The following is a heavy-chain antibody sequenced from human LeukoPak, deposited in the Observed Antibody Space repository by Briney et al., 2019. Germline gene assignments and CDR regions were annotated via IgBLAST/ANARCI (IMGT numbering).Heavy chain of an antibody. CDR2: ISSSGSTI. CDR1: GFTFSVYY. V-gene: IGHV3-11*01. D-gene: IGHD4-11*01. J-gene: IGHJ4*02. Sequence: GGSQRLSCAASGFTFSVYYMSWTRQAPRKGLEWVSYISSSGSTIYYADSVKGRFTISRDNAKNSLYLQMNSLRAEDTAVYYCARVSYSNYFDYWGQGTLVTVSS. CDR3: ARVSYSNYFDY.